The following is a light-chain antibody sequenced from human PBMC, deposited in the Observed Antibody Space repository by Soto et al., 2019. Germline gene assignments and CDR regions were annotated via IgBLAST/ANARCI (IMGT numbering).Light chain of an antibody. Sequence: LTHPASRAGAPGQSITIPCTGTSSDGVGYNYVSWYQHHPGKAPKLMIYDVSNRPSGVSNRFSGSKSGNAASLTISGLQPEDEADYYCCSYTTSNTRQIVFGTGTKVTVL. CDR1: SSDGVGYNY. V-gene: IGLV2-14*03. CDR2: DVS. J-gene: IGLJ1*01. CDR3: CSYTTSNTRQIV.